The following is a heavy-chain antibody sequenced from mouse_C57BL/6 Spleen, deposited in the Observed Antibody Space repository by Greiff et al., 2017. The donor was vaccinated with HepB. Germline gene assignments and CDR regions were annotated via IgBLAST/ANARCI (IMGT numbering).Heavy chain of an antibody. CDR2: IDPSDSYT. D-gene: IGHD2-10*02. Sequence: VQLPQSGAELVMPGASVKLSCKASGYTFTSYWMHWVKQRPGQGLEWIGEIDPSDSYTNYNQKFKGKSTLTVDKSSSTAYMQLSSLTSEDSAVYYCARSYGNSWYFDVWGTGTMVTVSS. J-gene: IGHJ1*03. V-gene: IGHV1-69*01. CDR1: GYTFTSYW. CDR3: ARSYGNSWYFDV.